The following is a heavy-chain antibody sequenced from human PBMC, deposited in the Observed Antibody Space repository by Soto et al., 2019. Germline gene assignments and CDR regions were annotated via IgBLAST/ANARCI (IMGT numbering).Heavy chain of an antibody. Sequence: ASVKVSCKASGYTFTSYGISWVRQAPGQGLEWMGWISAYNGNTNYAQKLQGRVTMTTDTSTSTAYMELRSLRSDDTAVYYCASRWGINSPDAFDIWGQGTMVTVSS. CDR2: ISAYNGNT. V-gene: IGHV1-18*01. D-gene: IGHD3-10*01. CDR1: GYTFTSYG. CDR3: ASRWGINSPDAFDI. J-gene: IGHJ3*02.